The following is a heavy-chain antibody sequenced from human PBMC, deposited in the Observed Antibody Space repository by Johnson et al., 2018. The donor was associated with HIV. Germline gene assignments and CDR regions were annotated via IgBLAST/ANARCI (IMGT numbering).Heavy chain of an antibody. D-gene: IGHD3-3*01. V-gene: IGHV3-30*03. CDR2: ISYDGSNK. J-gene: IGHJ3*02. CDR1: GLTFFSYG. Sequence: QVQLVESGGGLVQPGGSLRLSCAASGLTFFSYGMHWVRQAPGKGLEWVAVISYDGSNKYYADSVKGRFTISRDNSKNTLYLQMNSLRAEDTAVYYCAREGAPDYDVSRGVGAFDIWGQGTMVTVSS. CDR3: AREGAPDYDVSRGVGAFDI.